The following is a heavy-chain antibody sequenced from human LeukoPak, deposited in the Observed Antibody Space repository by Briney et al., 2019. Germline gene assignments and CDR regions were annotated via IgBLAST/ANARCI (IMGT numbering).Heavy chain of an antibody. J-gene: IGHJ4*02. CDR2: ISSSGSTI. Sequence: GGSLRLSCAASGFSFSSHEMNWVRQAPGKGLEWVSYISSSGSTIYYADSVKGRFTISRDNAKNSLYLQMNSLRAEGTAVYYCARDPVCDYWGRGTLVTVSS. CDR3: ARDPVCDY. V-gene: IGHV3-48*03. CDR1: GFSFSSHE.